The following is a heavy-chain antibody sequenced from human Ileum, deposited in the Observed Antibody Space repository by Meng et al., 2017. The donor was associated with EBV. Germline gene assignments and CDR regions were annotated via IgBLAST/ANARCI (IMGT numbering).Heavy chain of an antibody. V-gene: IGHV4-28*01. CDR2: IYYSGTT. Sequence: GPPQESGPGRVKPSDTLSLPCAVSGCSISTTNWWGWIRQPPGKGLEWIGHIYYSGTTYNNPSLKSRVTMSIDPSKNQFSLKLSSVTAVDTAVYYCARNSESGSYIDYWGLGTLVTVSS. CDR3: ARNSESGSYIDY. D-gene: IGHD1-26*01. J-gene: IGHJ4*02. CDR1: GCSISTTNW.